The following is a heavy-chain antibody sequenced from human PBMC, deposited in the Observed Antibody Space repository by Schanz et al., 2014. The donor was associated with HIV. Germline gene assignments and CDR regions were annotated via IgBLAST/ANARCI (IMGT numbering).Heavy chain of an antibody. J-gene: IGHJ6*02. CDR3: ARDTNFVLDV. Sequence: QVQLVQSGAEVKKPGASVRVSCEASGYTFTTYDINWVRQATGQGLEWMGWMNPNSGNTGYAQKFQGRVTMTTDTSTTTAYMELRSLRSDDTAVYYCARDTNFVLDVWGQGTTVTVSS. V-gene: IGHV1-8*01. CDR2: MNPNSGNT. CDR1: GYTFTTYD. D-gene: IGHD2-8*01.